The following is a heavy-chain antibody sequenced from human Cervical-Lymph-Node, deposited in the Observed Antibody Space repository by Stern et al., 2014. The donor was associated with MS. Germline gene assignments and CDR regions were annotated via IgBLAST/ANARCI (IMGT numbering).Heavy chain of an antibody. J-gene: IGHJ3*02. CDR1: GFTFSSYS. CDR2: ISSSSSYI. V-gene: IGHV3-21*01. D-gene: IGHD3/OR15-3a*01. Sequence: EMQLVESGGGLVKPGGSLRLSCAASGFTFSSYSMNWVRQAPGKGLEWVSSISSSSSYIYYADSVKGRFTISRDNAKNSLYLQMNSLRAEDTAVYYCARDNPQLDAFDIWGQGTMVTVSS. CDR3: ARDNPQLDAFDI.